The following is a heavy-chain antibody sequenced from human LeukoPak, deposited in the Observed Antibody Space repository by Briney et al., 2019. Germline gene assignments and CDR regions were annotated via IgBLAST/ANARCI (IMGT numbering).Heavy chain of an antibody. CDR2: IKQGGSEK. CDR3: ARDSPQIVSSNPTLFYYYYGMDV. Sequence: GGSLRLSCAASGFTFSSYWMSWVRQAPGKGVEGVANIKQGGSEKYYVDSVKGRFTISRDNDKNSLYLQMNSPRAEDTAVYYCARDSPQIVSSNPTLFYYYYGMDVWGQGTTVTVSS. J-gene: IGHJ6*01. D-gene: IGHD4-11*01. V-gene: IGHV3-7*01. CDR1: GFTFSSYW.